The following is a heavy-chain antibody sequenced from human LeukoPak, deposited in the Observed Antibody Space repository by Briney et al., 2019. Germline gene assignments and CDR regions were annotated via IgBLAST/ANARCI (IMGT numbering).Heavy chain of an antibody. D-gene: IGHD2-2*02. Sequence: ASVKVSCKASGYTFTSYGISWVRQAPGQGLEWMGWISAYSDNTNYAQKLQGRVTMTTDTSTSTAYMELRSLRSDDTAVYYCARGYCSSTSCYIEDNWFDPWGQGTLVTVSS. J-gene: IGHJ5*02. CDR3: ARGYCSSTSCYIEDNWFDP. CDR2: ISAYSDNT. CDR1: GYTFTSYG. V-gene: IGHV1-18*01.